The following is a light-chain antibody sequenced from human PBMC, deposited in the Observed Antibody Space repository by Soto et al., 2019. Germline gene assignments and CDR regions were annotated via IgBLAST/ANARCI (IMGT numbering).Light chain of an antibody. CDR1: QSVSSN. CDR2: DAS. J-gene: IGKJ1*01. V-gene: IGKV3-15*01. Sequence: PGARVPLSCMASQSVSSNLAWYQQKPGQAPRLLIYDASTRATGIPARFSGSGSGTEFTLTISSLQSEDFVVYYCQQYNKWPSGTFGQGTKVDIK. CDR3: QQYNKWPSGT.